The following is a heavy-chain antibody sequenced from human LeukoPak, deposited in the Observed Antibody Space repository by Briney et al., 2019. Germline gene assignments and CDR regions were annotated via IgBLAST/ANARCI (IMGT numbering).Heavy chain of an antibody. J-gene: IGHJ4*02. CDR2: IYYSGST. D-gene: IGHD3-22*01. Sequence: PSQTLSLTCTVSGGSISSGGYYWSWIRQHPGKGLEWIGYIYYSGSTYYNPSLKSRLTMSVDTSKNQFSLKLRSVTAADTAVYYCARVYHSSGPFDYWGQGTLLTVSS. CDR3: ARVYHSSGPFDY. V-gene: IGHV4-31*03. CDR1: GGSISSGGYY.